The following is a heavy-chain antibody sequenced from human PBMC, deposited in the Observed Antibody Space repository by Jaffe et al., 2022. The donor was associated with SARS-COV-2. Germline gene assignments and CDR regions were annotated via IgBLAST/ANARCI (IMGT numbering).Heavy chain of an antibody. D-gene: IGHD3-3*01. CDR3: ARGRWGEPLLRFLDSLTSTPSGMDV. Sequence: QVQLVQSGAEVKKPGASVKVSCKASGYTFTSYDINWVRQATGQGLEWMGWMNPNSGNTGYAQKFQGRVTMTRNTSISTAYMELSSLRSEDTAVYYCARGRWGEPLLRFLDSLTSTPSGMDVWGQGTTVTVSS. CDR1: GYTFTSYD. CDR2: MNPNSGNT. V-gene: IGHV1-8*01. J-gene: IGHJ6*02.